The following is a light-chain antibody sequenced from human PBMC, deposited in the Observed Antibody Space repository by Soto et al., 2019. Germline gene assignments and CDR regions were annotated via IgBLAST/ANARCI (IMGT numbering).Light chain of an antibody. CDR2: EVS. Sequence: QSALTQPASVSGSPGQSITISCTGTSSDVGRYNYVSWYQQHPGKAPKLMIYEVSTRPSGVSNRFSGSKSGNTASLTISGLQAEDEADYYCSSYTTPSTRVFGGGTKLTVL. CDR3: SSYTTPSTRV. J-gene: IGLJ3*02. V-gene: IGLV2-14*01. CDR1: SSDVGRYNY.